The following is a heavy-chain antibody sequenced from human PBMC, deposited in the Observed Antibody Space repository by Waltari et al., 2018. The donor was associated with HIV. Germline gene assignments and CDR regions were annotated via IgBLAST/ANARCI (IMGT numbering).Heavy chain of an antibody. J-gene: IGHJ4*02. CDR3: ARTPMIAVVIYYFDY. D-gene: IGHD3-22*01. V-gene: IGHV3-30-3*01. Sequence: QVQLVESGGGVVQPGRSLRLSCAASGFTFSSYAMHWVRQAPGKGLEGVAVISYDGSNKYYADSVKGRFTISRDNSKNTLYLQMNSLRAEDMAVYYCARTPMIAVVIYYFDYWGQGTLVTVSS. CDR2: ISYDGSNK. CDR1: GFTFSSYA.